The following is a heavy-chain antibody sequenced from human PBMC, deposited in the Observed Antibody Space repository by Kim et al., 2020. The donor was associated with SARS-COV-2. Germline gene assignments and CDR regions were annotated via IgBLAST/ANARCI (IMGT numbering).Heavy chain of an antibody. CDR3: AKLETYYYDSSGYYFDY. V-gene: IGHV3-23*01. Sequence: GGSLRLSCAASGFTFSSYAMSWVRQAPGKGLEWVSVISGSGGSTYYTDSVKGRFTISRDNSKNTLYLQMNSLRAEDTAVYYCAKLETYYYDSSGYYFDYWGQGTLVTVSS. D-gene: IGHD3-22*01. CDR1: GFTFSSYA. CDR2: ISGSGGST. J-gene: IGHJ4*02.